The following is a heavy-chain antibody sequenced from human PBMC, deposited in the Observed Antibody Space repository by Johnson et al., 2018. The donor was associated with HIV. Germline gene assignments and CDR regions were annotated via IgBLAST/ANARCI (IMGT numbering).Heavy chain of an antibody. J-gene: IGHJ3*02. D-gene: IGHD6-19*01. Sequence: VQLVESGGGLVQPGGSLRLSCAASRFPFHTYWMSWVRQGPGKGLEWVASIKQDGRETSYVDSVKGRFIISSDKAKNSLFLQMNSLRAGDAALYYCVSVVGMPFSSDWKAFHIWGQGTLVSVSS. CDR1: RFPFHTYW. CDR3: VSVVGMPFSSDWKAFHI. CDR2: IKQDGRET. V-gene: IGHV3-7*01.